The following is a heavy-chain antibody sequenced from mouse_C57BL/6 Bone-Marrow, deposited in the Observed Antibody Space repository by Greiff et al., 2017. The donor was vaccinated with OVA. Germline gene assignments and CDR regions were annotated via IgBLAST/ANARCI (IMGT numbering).Heavy chain of an antibody. CDR3: ARGGNYDWYFDV. CDR2: ISSGSSTI. D-gene: IGHD2-1*01. CDR1: GFTFSDYG. Sequence: EVKLVESGGGLVKPGGSLKLSCAASGFTFSDYGMHWVRQAPEKGLEWVAYISSGSSTIYYADTVKGRFTISRVNAKNTLFLQMTSLRSEDTAMYYCARGGNYDWYFDVWGTGTTVTVSS. J-gene: IGHJ1*03. V-gene: IGHV5-17*01.